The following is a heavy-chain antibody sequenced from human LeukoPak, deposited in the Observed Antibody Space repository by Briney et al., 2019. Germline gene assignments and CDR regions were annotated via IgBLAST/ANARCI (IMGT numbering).Heavy chain of an antibody. J-gene: IGHJ3*01. CDR3: GMSGDRVPLQDDVFDV. CDR1: GYSFTSYC. V-gene: IGHV5-51*01. D-gene: IGHD1-26*01. Sequence: GESLKISCKVSGYSFTSYCIGWVRQMPGKGLEWMGIIYPGDSGPTYSPSFQGQVTISVDKSINTAYLQWSSLQAADTAMYYCGMSGDRVPLQDDVFDVWGQGTMVTVST. CDR2: IYPGDSGP.